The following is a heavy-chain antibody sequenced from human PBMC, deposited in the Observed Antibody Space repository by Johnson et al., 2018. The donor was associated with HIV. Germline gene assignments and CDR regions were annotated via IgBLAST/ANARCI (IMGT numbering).Heavy chain of an antibody. V-gene: IGHV3-7*01. CDR3: TRDRRQFLEWLSDGFDI. J-gene: IGHJ3*02. CDR1: RFSFNKYW. CDR2: IKEDGSEK. D-gene: IGHD3-3*01. Sequence: MQLVESGGGLVQPGGSLRLSCAASRFSFNKYWMTWVRQAPGNALEWVASIKEDGSEKYYVDSVKGRFTISRDNAKNSLYLQMSSLRAADTAVYYCTRDRRQFLEWLSDGFDIWGQGTMVTVSS.